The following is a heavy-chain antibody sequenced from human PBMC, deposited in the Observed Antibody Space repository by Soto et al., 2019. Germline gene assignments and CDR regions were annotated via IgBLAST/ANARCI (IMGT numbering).Heavy chain of an antibody. CDR3: AKSGDSAGWGIDF. J-gene: IGHJ4*02. CDR1: GFMFDSFA. Sequence: EVQLVESGGGLVQPGGSLRLYCVGSGFMFDSFAMNWVRQAPGKGLEWVAYINGGSDSIYYAESVKGRFTISRDNARNSLSLQMNCLSVEDSAVYYCAKSGDSAGWGIDFWGQGTLVTVSS. D-gene: IGHD6-19*01. V-gene: IGHV3-48*01. CDR2: INGGSDSI.